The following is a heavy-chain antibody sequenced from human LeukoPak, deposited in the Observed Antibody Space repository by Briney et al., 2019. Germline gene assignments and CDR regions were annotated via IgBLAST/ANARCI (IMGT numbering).Heavy chain of an antibody. Sequence: GGSLRLSCAASGFTFSSYAMHWVRQAPGKGLEWVAVMSYDGSHKYYADSVKGRFTISRDNSKNTLYLQMNSLRGEDTAVYYCGRKFITIFGVVMDFDYWGQGPWSPSPQ. V-gene: IGHV3-30*04. CDR3: GRKFITIFGVVMDFDY. CDR1: GFTFSSYA. D-gene: IGHD3-3*01. CDR2: MSYDGSHK. J-gene: IGHJ4*02.